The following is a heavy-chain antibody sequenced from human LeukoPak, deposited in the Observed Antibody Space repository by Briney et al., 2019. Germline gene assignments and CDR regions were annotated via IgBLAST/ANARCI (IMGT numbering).Heavy chain of an antibody. D-gene: IGHD2-15*01. Sequence: ASVKVSCKASGYTFTSYGISWVRQAPGQGLGWMGWISAYNGNTNYAQKLQGRVTMTTDTSTSTAYMELRSLRSDDTAVYYCARNLGYCSGGSCQRPLGYWGQGTLVTVSS. CDR1: GYTFTSYG. J-gene: IGHJ4*02. CDR2: ISAYNGNT. V-gene: IGHV1-18*01. CDR3: ARNLGYCSGGSCQRPLGY.